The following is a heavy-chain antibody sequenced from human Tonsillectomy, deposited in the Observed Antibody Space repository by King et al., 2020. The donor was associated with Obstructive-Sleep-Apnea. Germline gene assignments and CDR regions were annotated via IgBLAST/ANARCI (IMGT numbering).Heavy chain of an antibody. Sequence: VQLVESGGGVVQPGKSLRLSCAASGFIFTNYGMHWVRQAPGKGLEWVAVIWYDGNRKYYAGSVKGRFTISRDNSKNTVYLQMNSLRGDDTAVYFCAKEGEGGAYSAPGDYWGQGTRVTVSS. D-gene: IGHD3-16*01. CDR3: AKEGEGGAYSAPGDY. CDR2: IWYDGNRK. CDR1: GFIFTNYG. V-gene: IGHV3-33*06. J-gene: IGHJ4*02.